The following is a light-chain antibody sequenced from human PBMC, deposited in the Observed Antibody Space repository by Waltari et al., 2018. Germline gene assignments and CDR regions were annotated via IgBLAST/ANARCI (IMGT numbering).Light chain of an antibody. CDR3: CSYGGTYF. J-gene: IGLJ7*01. CDR1: SSDIGGYPY. V-gene: IGLV2-11*01. Sequence: ALTQPPSVSGSRGQSVTISCIGTSSDIGGYPYVSWYRQHPGTAPKPFIKGFNRRPSGVSTRFSGSKSGNTASLTISGLQSEDEGDYFCCSYGGTYFFGGGTRLTVL. CDR2: GFN.